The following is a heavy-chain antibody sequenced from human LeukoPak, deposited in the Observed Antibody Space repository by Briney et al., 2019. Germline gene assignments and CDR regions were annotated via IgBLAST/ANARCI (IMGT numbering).Heavy chain of an antibody. CDR3: AKDRVARGEYFDY. CDR2: ISGSGDYT. D-gene: IGHD5-12*01. CDR1: GFTFSDHA. V-gene: IGHV3-23*01. Sequence: GGSLRLSCAASGFTFSDHAMSWVRQAPGKGLEWVSGISGSGDYTYHADSVKGRFTISRDNSKNTLYLQMNSLRAEDTAKYYCAKDRVARGEYFDYWGQGTLVTVSS. J-gene: IGHJ4*02.